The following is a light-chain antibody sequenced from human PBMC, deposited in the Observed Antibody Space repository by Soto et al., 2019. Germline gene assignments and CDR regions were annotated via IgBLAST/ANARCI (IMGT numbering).Light chain of an antibody. J-gene: IGLJ7*01. CDR2: GNS. Sequence: QSVLTQPPSVSGAPGQRVTISCTGSSSKIGAGYDVHWYQQLPGTAPKLLIYGNSNRPSGVPDRFSGSKSGTSAFLAITGLQAEDEADYYCQSYDSSLSGAVFGGGTQLTVL. V-gene: IGLV1-40*01. CDR1: SSKIGAGYD. CDR3: QSYDSSLSGAV.